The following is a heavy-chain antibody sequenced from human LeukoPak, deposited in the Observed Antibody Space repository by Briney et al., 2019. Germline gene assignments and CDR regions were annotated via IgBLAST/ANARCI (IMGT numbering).Heavy chain of an antibody. CDR2: IIPIFGIA. V-gene: IGHV1-69*04. CDR3: AREDIVVVVAANWFDP. CDR1: GGTFSSYA. Sequence: SVKVSRKASGGTFSSYAISWVRQAPGQGLEWMGRIIPIFGIANYAQKFQGRVTITADKSTGTAYMELSSLRSEDTAVYYCAREDIVVVVAANWFDPWGQGTLVTVSS. J-gene: IGHJ5*02. D-gene: IGHD2-15*01.